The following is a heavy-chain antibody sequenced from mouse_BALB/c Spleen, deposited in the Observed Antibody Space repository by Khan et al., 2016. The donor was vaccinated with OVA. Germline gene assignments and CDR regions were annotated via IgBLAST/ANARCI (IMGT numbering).Heavy chain of an antibody. CDR1: GFTFTSYW. V-gene: IGHV1S41*01. CDR2: IGPGSGST. D-gene: IGHD1-1*01. Sequence: DLVKPGVSVKLSCKASGFTFTSYWTNWRKQRPGQGLEWIGRIGPGSGSTYYNEVFKGKATLTVDTSSSTAYIQLSSLSSEDAAIYFCAREDYYGRTCDAMDYWGQGTSVSVAS. J-gene: IGHJ4*01. CDR3: AREDYYGRTCDAMDY.